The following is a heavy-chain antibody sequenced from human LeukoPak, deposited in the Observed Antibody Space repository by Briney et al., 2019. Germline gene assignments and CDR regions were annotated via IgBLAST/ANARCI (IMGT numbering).Heavy chain of an antibody. D-gene: IGHD6-13*01. V-gene: IGHV4-31*03. J-gene: IGHJ5*02. CDR3: GRDYTIHSSSWYHWFDP. CDR1: GGSISSGGYY. CDR2: IYYSGST. Sequence: SETLSLTCTVSGGSISSGGYYWSWIRQHPGKGLEWIGYIYYSGSTYYNPSLKSRVTISVDTSKNQFSLKLSSVTAADTAVYYCGRDYTIHSSSWYHWFDPWGQGTLVTVSS.